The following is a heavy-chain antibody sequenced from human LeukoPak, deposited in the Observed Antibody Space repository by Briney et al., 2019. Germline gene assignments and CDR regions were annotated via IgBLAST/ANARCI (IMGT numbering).Heavy chain of an antibody. CDR3: TRDLNHDSSG. J-gene: IGHJ4*02. CDR2: IKFDGSEI. Sequence: GGSLRLSCAASGFSLGDYWMTWVRQAPGKGLECVGNIKFDGSEIYYRDSMRGRFTISRDNAKNSLYLQMNSLRVEDTGVYYCTRDLNHDSSGWGQGTLVTVS. D-gene: IGHD3-22*01. CDR1: GFSLGDYW. V-gene: IGHV3-7*01.